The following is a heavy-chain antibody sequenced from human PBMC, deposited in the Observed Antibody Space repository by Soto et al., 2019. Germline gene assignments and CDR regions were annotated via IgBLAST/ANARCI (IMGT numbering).Heavy chain of an antibody. CDR3: AKDLRVGATAYYYYYYGMDV. CDR1: GFTFSSYG. V-gene: IGHV3-30*18. D-gene: IGHD1-26*01. J-gene: IGHJ6*02. Sequence: GGSLRLSCAASGFTFSSYGMHWVRQAPGKGLEWVAVISYDGSNKYYADSVKGRFAISRDNSKNTLYLQMNSLRAEDTAVYYCAKDLRVGATAYYYYYYGMDVWGQGTTVTVSS. CDR2: ISYDGSNK.